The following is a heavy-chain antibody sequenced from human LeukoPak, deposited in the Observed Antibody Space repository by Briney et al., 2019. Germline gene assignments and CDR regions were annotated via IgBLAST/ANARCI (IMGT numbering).Heavy chain of an antibody. V-gene: IGHV4-39*07. J-gene: IGHJ4*02. CDR3: ARTYDSSGSFFDY. D-gene: IGHD3-22*01. CDR1: GGSISSSSYY. Sequence: RASETLSLTCTVSGGSISSSSYYWGWIRQPPGKGLEWIGSIYYSGSTYYNPSLKSRVTISVDTSKNQFSLKLSSVTAADTAVYYCARTYDSSGSFFDYWGQGTLVTVSS. CDR2: IYYSGST.